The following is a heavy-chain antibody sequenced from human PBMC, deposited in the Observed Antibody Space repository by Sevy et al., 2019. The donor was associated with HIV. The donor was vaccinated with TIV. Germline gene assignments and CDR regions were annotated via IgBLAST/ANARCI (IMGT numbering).Heavy chain of an antibody. CDR2: ISVSGGST. CDR3: AKVKRIAAAGNPPFDY. V-gene: IGHV3-23*01. Sequence: GGSLRLSCAASGFTFSSYAMSWVRQAPGKGLEWVSAISVSGGSTYYADSVKGRFTISRDNSKNTRYLQMKSLRAEDTAVYYCAKVKRIAAAGNPPFDYWGQGTLVTVSS. CDR1: GFTFSSYA. J-gene: IGHJ4*02. D-gene: IGHD6-13*01.